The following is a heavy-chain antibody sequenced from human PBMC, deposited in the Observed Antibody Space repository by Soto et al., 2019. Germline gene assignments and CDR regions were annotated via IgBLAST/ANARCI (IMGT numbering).Heavy chain of an antibody. V-gene: IGHV3-48*02. Sequence: GGSVRLSCAASGFTFSSYSMNWVRQAPGKGLEWVSYISSGSSTIYYADSVKGRFTISRDNAKNSLYLQMNSLRDEDTAVYYCARAERRYFDVFPHFQLSLLFYSWCQGNPVPVS. CDR2: ISSGSSTI. CDR1: GFTFSSYS. CDR3: ARAERRYFDVFPHFQLSLLFYS. D-gene: IGHD3-9*01. J-gene: IGHJ4*02.